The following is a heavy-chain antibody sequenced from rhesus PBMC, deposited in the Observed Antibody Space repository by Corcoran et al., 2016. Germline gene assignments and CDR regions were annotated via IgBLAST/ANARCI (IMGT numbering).Heavy chain of an antibody. Sequence: QVQLQESGPGLVRPSETLSLTCTVSVGSCSGYSYWSWLRQPPGTGLEWIGGIEGNSAGTTYNPSVKSRVTITKDTSKNQFSLKLSSVTAADTAVDYCARRSGSYYYSFDYWGQGVLVTVSS. CDR1: VGSCSGYSY. CDR3: ARRSGSYYYSFDY. CDR2: IEGNSAGT. J-gene: IGHJ4*01. V-gene: IGHV4-143*01. D-gene: IGHD3-16*01.